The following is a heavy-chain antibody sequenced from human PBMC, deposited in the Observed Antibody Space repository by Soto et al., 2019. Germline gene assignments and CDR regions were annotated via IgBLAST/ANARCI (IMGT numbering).Heavy chain of an antibody. CDR1: GYSFTSYW. D-gene: IGHD6-19*01. J-gene: IGHJ6*02. CDR3: ARHNIGSGWYGGASTGPLKVYYYGMDV. Sequence: PGESLKISCKGSGYSFTSYWNGWVRQMPGKGLEWMGIIYPGDSDTRYSPSFQGQVTISADKSISTAYLQWSSLKASDTAMYYCARHNIGSGWYGGASTGPLKVYYYGMDVWGQGTTVTVSS. V-gene: IGHV5-51*01. CDR2: IYPGDSDT.